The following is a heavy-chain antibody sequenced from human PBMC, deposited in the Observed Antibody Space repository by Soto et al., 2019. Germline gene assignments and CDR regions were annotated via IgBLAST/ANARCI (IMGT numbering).Heavy chain of an antibody. Sequence: QITLKESGPPLVEPTETRTLTCSFSGFSLNNGGVGVGWFRQAPGKALECLGIIYWDNDRRYNPSLKKRLTIMEHAYRNQVTLTMTYIEPEDTGTYYCAHLVSYSLSYDVGWFDSWGQGTPVSV. J-gene: IGHJ5*01. CDR1: GFSLNNGGVG. V-gene: IGHV2-5*02. CDR2: IYWDNDR. CDR3: AHLVSYSLSYDVGWFDS. D-gene: IGHD2-15*01.